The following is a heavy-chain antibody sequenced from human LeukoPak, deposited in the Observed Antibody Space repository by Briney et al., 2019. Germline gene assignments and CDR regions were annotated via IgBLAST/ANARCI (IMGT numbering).Heavy chain of an antibody. J-gene: IGHJ6*03. CDR3: ARDRQQPSHGPPYYYYYMDV. Sequence: GGSLRLSCAASGFTFSDYYMSWIRQAPGKGLEWVSVIYSGGSTYYADSVKGRFTISRDNSKNTLYLQMNSLRAEDTAVYYCARDRQQPSHGPPYYYYYMDVWGKGTTVTVSS. D-gene: IGHD1-1*01. CDR2: IYSGGST. CDR1: GFTFSDYY. V-gene: IGHV3-53*01.